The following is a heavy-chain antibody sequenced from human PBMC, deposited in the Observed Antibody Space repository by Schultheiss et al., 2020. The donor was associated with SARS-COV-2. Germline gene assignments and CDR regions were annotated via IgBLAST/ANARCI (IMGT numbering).Heavy chain of an antibody. J-gene: IGHJ6*02. CDR3: ARAGYCSSTSCIPMDYGMDV. V-gene: IGHV4-38-2*01. CDR1: GYSISSGYY. CDR2: IYYSGST. Sequence: SETLSLTCAVSGYSISSGYYWGWIRQPPGKGLEWIGSIYYSGSTYYNPSLKSRVTMSVDTSKKQLSLNLRSVTAADTAVYYCARAGYCSSTSCIPMDYGMDVWGQGTTVTVSS. D-gene: IGHD2-2*01.